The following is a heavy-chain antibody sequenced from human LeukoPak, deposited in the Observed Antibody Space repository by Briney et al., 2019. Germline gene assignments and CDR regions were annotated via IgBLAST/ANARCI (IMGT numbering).Heavy chain of an antibody. D-gene: IGHD3-22*01. CDR1: GGTFSSYA. Sequence: GSSVKVSCKASGGTFSSYATSWVRQAPGQGLEWMGGIIPIFGTANYAQKFQGRVTITTDESTSTAYMELSSLRSEDTAVYYCARYYYDSSGYYYGVDYWGQGTLVTVSS. CDR2: IIPIFGTA. V-gene: IGHV1-69*05. J-gene: IGHJ4*02. CDR3: ARYYYDSSGYYYGVDY.